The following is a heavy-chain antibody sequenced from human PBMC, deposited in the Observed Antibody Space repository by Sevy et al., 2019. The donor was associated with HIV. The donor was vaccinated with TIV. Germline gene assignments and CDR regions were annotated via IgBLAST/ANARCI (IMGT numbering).Heavy chain of an antibody. CDR2: ISYEGSNK. Sequence: GGSLRLSCAASGFTFSSYAMHWVRQAPGKGLEWVALISYEGSNKYYADSVKGRFTNSRDNSKNKLYLQMNSLRAEDTAVYYCASLTGPKYYDTTSYYYGYWGQGTLVTVSS. CDR1: GFTFSSYA. CDR3: ASLTGPKYYDTTSYYYGY. D-gene: IGHD3-22*01. V-gene: IGHV3-30*04. J-gene: IGHJ4*02.